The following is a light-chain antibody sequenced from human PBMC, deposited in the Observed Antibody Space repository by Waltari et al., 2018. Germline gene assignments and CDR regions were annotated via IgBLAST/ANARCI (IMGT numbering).Light chain of an antibody. J-gene: IGLJ3*02. CDR3: AVWDDSLGGV. CDR1: NSNIGGNS. CDR2: NDN. Sequence: QSVLTQPPSVSGTPGQRVTISCSGSNSNIGGNSVNWYTQLPGQAPKLLIYNDNQGPAGVPDRFSASKSGTSASLAITGLQSEDEADYYCAVWDDSLGGVFGGGTKLTVL. V-gene: IGLV1-44*01.